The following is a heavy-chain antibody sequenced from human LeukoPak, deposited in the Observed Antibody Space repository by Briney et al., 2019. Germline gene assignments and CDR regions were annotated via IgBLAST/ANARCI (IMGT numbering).Heavy chain of an antibody. CDR3: ARDQYYDFWSGYYDYYYGMDV. J-gene: IGHJ6*02. Sequence: PSETLPLTCAVYGGSFSGYYWSWIRQPPGKGLEWIGEINHSGSTNYNPSLKSRVTISVDTSKNQFSLKLSSVTAADTAVYYCARDQYYDFWSGYYDYYYGMDVWGQGTTVTVSS. D-gene: IGHD3-3*01. CDR1: GGSFSGYY. V-gene: IGHV4-34*01. CDR2: INHSGST.